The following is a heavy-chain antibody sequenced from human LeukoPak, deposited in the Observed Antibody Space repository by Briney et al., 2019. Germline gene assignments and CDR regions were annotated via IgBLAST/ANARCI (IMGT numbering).Heavy chain of an antibody. CDR3: ARRRGYDFWSGYYQHDAFDI. V-gene: IGHV3-23*01. CDR1: GFTFSSYA. J-gene: IGHJ3*02. Sequence: GGSLRLSCAASGFTFSSYAMSWVRQAPGKGLEWVSAISGSGGSTYYEDSVKGRFTISTDNSKNTLYLQMNSLRAEDTAVYYCARRRGYDFWSGYYQHDAFDIWGQGTMVTVSS. D-gene: IGHD3-3*01. CDR2: ISGSGGST.